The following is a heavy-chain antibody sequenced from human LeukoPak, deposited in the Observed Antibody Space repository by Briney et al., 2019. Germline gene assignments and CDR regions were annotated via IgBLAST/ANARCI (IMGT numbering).Heavy chain of an antibody. J-gene: IGHJ4*02. D-gene: IGHD3-3*01. CDR2: MSSGSRYI. CDR3: ARDRPTGASRLFVVQ. V-gene: IGHV3-21*01. Sequence: PGGSLRLSCAASGFTFSSYSMTWVRQAPGKGLEWVSSMSSGSRYIYYADSVRGRFTISRDNAKNSLYLLMNSLRGEDTAVYYCARDRPTGASRLFVVQWGQGTLVTVSS. CDR1: GFTFSSYS.